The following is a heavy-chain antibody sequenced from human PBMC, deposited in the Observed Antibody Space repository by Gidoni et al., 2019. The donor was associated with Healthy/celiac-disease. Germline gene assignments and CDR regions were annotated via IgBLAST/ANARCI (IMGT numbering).Heavy chain of an antibody. D-gene: IGHD2-15*01. CDR2: ISWNSGSI. Sequence: GGGLVQPGRSLRLSCAASGVTVDDYAMHWVRQAPGKGLEWVSGISWNSGSIGYADSVKGRFTISRDNAKNSLYLQMNSLRAEDTALYYCAKDMMNKGGRDAGMDVWGHGTTVTVSS. CDR3: AKDMMNKGGRDAGMDV. J-gene: IGHJ6*02. V-gene: IGHV3-9*01. CDR1: GVTVDDYA.